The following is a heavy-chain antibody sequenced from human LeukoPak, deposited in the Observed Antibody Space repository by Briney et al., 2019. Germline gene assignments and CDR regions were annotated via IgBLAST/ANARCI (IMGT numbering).Heavy chain of an antibody. CDR1: GYSFTSYW. Sequence: GESLKIFCKGSGYSFTSYWIGWVRQMPGKGLEWMGIIYPGDSDTRYSPSFQGQVTISADKSISIAYLQWSSLKASDTAMYYCARPVDRGWYSLTDWGQGTLVTVSS. D-gene: IGHD6-19*01. CDR2: IYPGDSDT. V-gene: IGHV5-51*01. J-gene: IGHJ4*02. CDR3: ARPVDRGWYSLTD.